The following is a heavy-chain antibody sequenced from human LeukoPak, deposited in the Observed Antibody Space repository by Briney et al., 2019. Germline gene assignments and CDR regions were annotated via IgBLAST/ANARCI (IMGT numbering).Heavy chain of an antibody. D-gene: IGHD2-21*02. V-gene: IGHV4-4*07. Sequence: PSETLSLTCTVSGGSLSSYYWSWIRQPAGKGLEWIGRIYTRGSTKYTPSLKSRVTMSVDTSKNQFSLKLSSVTAADTAVYYCAGVTCGGDCRAHYYYYYMDVWGKGTTVTISS. CDR3: AGVTCGGDCRAHYYYYYMDV. CDR1: GGSLSSYY. J-gene: IGHJ6*03. CDR2: IYTRGST.